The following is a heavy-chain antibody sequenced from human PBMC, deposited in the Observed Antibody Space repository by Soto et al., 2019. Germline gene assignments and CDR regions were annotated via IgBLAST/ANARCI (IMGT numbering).Heavy chain of an antibody. CDR2: ISAYNGNT. CDR1: GYTFTSYG. CDR3: ARARIAAAKVGWFDP. V-gene: IGHV1-18*01. Sequence: ASVKVSCKASGYTFTSYGISWVRQAPGQGLEWMGWISAYNGNTNYARKLQGRVTMTTDTSTSTAYMELRSLRSDDTAVYYCARARIAAAKVGWFDPWGQGTLVTVSS. D-gene: IGHD6-13*01. J-gene: IGHJ5*02.